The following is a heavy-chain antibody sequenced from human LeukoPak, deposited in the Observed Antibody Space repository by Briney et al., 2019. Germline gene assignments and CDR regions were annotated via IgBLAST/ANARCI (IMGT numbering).Heavy chain of an antibody. CDR2: IRYDGSNK. D-gene: IGHD2-2*02. J-gene: IGHJ4*02. CDR1: GFTFSSYG. CDR3: AKDIVVVPAAIRGDYFDY. Sequence: PGGSLRLSCAASGFTFSSYGMHWVRQAPGKGLEWVACIRYDGSNKYYADSVKGRFTISRDNSKNTLYLQMNSLRAEDTAVYYCAKDIVVVPAAIRGDYFDYWGQGTLVTVSS. V-gene: IGHV3-30*02.